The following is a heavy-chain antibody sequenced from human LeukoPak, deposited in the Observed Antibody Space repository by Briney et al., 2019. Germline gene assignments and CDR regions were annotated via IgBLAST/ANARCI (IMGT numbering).Heavy chain of an antibody. J-gene: IGHJ6*02. CDR2: IIGSGST. V-gene: IGHV3-23*01. CDR1: GFPFSNYA. D-gene: IGHD2-2*01. CDR3: AKAGYCSSTSCDPYYYYGMDV. Sequence: GGSLRLSCAASGFPFSNYAMSWVRQAPGKGLEWVSIIIGSGSTYYADSVKGRFTISRDSSKNTLYLQMNSLRAEDTAVYYCAKAGYCSSTSCDPYYYYGMDVWGQGTTVTVSS.